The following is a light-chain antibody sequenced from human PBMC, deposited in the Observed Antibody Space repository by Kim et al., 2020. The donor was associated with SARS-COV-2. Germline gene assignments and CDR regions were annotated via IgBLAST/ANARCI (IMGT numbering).Light chain of an antibody. CDR2: QVS. V-gene: IGKV2-30*01. Sequence: QPASISCRSSQSLVNRDGNTYLNWLQQRPGQSPRRLIYQVSKRDSGVPDRFSGSGSGTNFTLKISGVEAEDVGVYYCLQGTHWPKTFGHGTKLEI. CDR3: LQGTHWPKT. CDR1: QSLVNRDGNTY. J-gene: IGKJ2*01.